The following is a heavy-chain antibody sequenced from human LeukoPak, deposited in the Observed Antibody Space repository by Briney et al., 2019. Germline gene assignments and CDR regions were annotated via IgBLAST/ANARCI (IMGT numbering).Heavy chain of an antibody. CDR2: MKPNSGNT. V-gene: IGHV1-8*01. CDR3: ARVRGSLNRVPDAFDI. CDR1: GYTFTSYD. D-gene: IGHD2-15*01. Sequence: ASVKVSCKASGYTFTSYDINWVRQATGQGLEWMGWMKPNSGNTGYAQKFQGRVTMTRNTSISTAYMELSSLRSDDTAVYYCARVRGSLNRVPDAFDIWGQGTMVTVSS. J-gene: IGHJ3*02.